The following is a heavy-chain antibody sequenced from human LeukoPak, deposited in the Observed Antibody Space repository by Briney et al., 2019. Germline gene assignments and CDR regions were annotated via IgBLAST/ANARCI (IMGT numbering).Heavy chain of an antibody. CDR2: IYYSGST. J-gene: IGHJ5*02. CDR1: GGSISSYY. CDR3: ARSGLSGYDLNWFDP. Sequence: SETLSLICTVSGGSISSYYWSWIRQPPGKGLEWIGYIYYSGSTNYNPSLKSRVTISVDTSKNQFSLKLSSVTAADTAVYYCARSGLSGYDLNWFDPWGQGTLVTVSS. D-gene: IGHD5-12*01. V-gene: IGHV4-59*01.